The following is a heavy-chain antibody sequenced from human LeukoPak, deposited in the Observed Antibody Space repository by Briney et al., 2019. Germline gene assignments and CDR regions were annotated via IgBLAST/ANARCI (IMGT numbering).Heavy chain of an antibody. Sequence: PGGSLRLSCAASGFTFSNYAMAWVRQIPGKAMEWVSIFSGSGGSTYYADAVKGRFTVSRDNSKSTLYLHMNNLRVDDTAIYYCASRPAPSLGPLDYWGQGTLVTVSS. V-gene: IGHV3-23*01. J-gene: IGHJ4*02. CDR3: ASRPAPSLGPLDY. D-gene: IGHD2-2*01. CDR1: GFTFSNYA. CDR2: FSGSGGST.